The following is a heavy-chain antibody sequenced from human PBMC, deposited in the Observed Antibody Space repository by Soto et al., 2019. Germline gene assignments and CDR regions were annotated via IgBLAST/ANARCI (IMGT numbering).Heavy chain of an antibody. CDR3: TRDFIPPELGITDAFDI. CDR1: GFTFGDYA. J-gene: IGHJ3*02. V-gene: IGHV3-49*03. D-gene: IGHD7-27*01. CDR2: IRSKAYGGTT. Sequence: GGSLRLSCTASGFTFGDYAMSWFRQAPGKGLEWVGFIRSKAYGGTTEYAASVKGRFTISRDDSKSIAYLQMNSLKTEDTAVYYCTRDFIPPELGITDAFDIWGQGTMVTVSS.